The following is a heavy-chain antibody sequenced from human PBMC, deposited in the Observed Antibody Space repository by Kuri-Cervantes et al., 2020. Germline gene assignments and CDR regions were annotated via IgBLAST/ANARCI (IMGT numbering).Heavy chain of an antibody. D-gene: IGHD3-16*01. CDR3: ARDLPRGGGGPWFDP. Sequence: GGSLRLSCAASGFTFSSYAMHWVRQAPGKGXEWVAVISYDGSNKYYADSVKGRFTISRDNAXXXLYLQMNSLRAEDTAVYYWARDLPRGGGGPWFDPWGQGTLVTVSS. J-gene: IGHJ5*02. CDR1: GFTFSSYA. V-gene: IGHV3-30-3*01. CDR2: ISYDGSNK.